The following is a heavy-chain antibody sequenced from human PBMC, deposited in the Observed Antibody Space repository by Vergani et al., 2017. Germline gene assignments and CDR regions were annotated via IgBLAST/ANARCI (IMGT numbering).Heavy chain of an antibody. CDR3: ARSAEWELLPRYYYYYMDV. CDR1: GFTFSSYS. Sequence: EVQLVESGGGLVKPGGSLRLSCAASGFTFSSYSMNWVRQAPGKGLEWVSSISSSSSYIYYADSVKGRFTISRDNAKNSLYLQMNSLRAEDTAVYYCARSAEWELLPRYYYYYMDVWGKETTVTVSS. J-gene: IGHJ6*03. V-gene: IGHV3-21*01. D-gene: IGHD1-26*01. CDR2: ISSSSSYI.